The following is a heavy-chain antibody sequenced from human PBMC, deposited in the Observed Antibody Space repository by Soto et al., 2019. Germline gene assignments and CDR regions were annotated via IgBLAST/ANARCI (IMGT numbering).Heavy chain of an antibody. CDR3: ARYGDYVDY. Sequence: QLQLQESGPGLVKPSETLSLTCTVSGGSINSNNHYWGWIRQAPGKGLEWIGNIYYRGSTYYNPCLQSRVPISVDTSKNQFSLKLSAVTAADTAIYYCARYGDYVDYWGQGTLVTVSS. CDR1: GGSINSNNHY. V-gene: IGHV4-39*01. CDR2: IYYRGST. D-gene: IGHD4-17*01. J-gene: IGHJ4*02.